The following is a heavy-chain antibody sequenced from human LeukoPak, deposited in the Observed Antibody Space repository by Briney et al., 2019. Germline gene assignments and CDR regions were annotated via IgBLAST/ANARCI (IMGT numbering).Heavy chain of an antibody. D-gene: IGHD2/OR15-2a*01. CDR1: GGSIRGYY. V-gene: IGHV4-59*08. J-gene: IGHJ3*02. CDR2: IYYSGST. Sequence: SETLSLTCTVSGGSIRGYYWNWIRQPPGKGLEWIGYIYYSGSTRYNPSLQSRVTMSIGTSKTQFSLKLDSVTAADTAVYYCARRRRLKNPGGDAFDIWGQGTVVTVSS. CDR3: ARRRRLKNPGGDAFDI.